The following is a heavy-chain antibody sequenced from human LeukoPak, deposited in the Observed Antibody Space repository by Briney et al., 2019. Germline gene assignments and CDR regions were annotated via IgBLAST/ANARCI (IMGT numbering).Heavy chain of an antibody. CDR2: TYYRSKWFT. Sequence: HSQTLSLTCGISGDSVSSNSAARNWIRQSPSRGLEWLGRTYYRSKWFTNYAPSVKSRIIINPDTPKNQVSLQLNSVTPEDTAVYYCTRSDCSSGRCPGFDNWGQGTLVTVSS. J-gene: IGHJ4*02. V-gene: IGHV6-1*01. D-gene: IGHD6-19*01. CDR1: GDSVSSNSAA. CDR3: TRSDCSSGRCPGFDN.